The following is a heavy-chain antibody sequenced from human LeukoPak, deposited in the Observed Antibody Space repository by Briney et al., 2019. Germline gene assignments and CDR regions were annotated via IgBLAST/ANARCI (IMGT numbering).Heavy chain of an antibody. CDR3: ARGRRSTTHYYYGMDV. V-gene: IGHV4-34*01. CDR1: GGSFSVYY. CDR2: INHSGST. J-gene: IGHJ6*04. D-gene: IGHD2-2*01. Sequence: SETLSLTCAVYGGSFSVYYWSWIRQPPGKGLEGIGEINHSGSTNYNPSLKSRVTISVDTSKNQFSLKLSSVTAADTAVYYCARGRRSTTHYYYGMDVWGKGTTVTVSS.